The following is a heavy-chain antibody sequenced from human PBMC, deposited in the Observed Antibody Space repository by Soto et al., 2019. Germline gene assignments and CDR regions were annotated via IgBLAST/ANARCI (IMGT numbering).Heavy chain of an antibody. J-gene: IGHJ4*02. CDR3: AKEPHYYGSGRPDY. D-gene: IGHD3-10*01. CDR1: GFTFSSYA. V-gene: IGHV3-23*01. Sequence: GGSLRLSCAASGFTFSSYAMSWVRQAPGKGLEWVSAISGSGGSTYYADCVKGRFTISRDNSKNTLYLQMNSLRAEDTAVYYCAKEPHYYGSGRPDYWGQGTLVTVSS. CDR2: ISGSGGST.